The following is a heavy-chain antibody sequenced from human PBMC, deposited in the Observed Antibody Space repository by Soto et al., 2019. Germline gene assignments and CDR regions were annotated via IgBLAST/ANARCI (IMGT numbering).Heavy chain of an antibody. CDR2: IDYSGNT. Sequence: PSETLSLTCTVSGVSITSADYYWNWIRQPPGKSLEWIGNIDYSGNTYYNQSLKSRLTISLDTSKNQFSLKLSSVTAVDTAVYYCASFGVASMNWFDPWGQGTRVTVS. D-gene: IGHD3-3*01. V-gene: IGHV4-30-4*01. J-gene: IGHJ5*02. CDR1: GVSITSADYY. CDR3: ASFGVASMNWFDP.